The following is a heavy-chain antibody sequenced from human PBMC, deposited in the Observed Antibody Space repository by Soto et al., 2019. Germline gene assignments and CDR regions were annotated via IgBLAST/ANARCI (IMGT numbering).Heavy chain of an antibody. Sequence: ASVKVSCKASGYTFTSYGVHWVRRAPGQRLEWMGWINAANGDTKYSPKFQGRVTITRDTSASTAYMELSSLRSEDTAVYYCVRRHVSATGIDWFDPWGQGTLVTVSS. CDR3: VRRHVSATGIDWFDP. V-gene: IGHV1-3*01. CDR1: GYTFTSYG. D-gene: IGHD6-13*01. CDR2: INAANGDT. J-gene: IGHJ5*02.